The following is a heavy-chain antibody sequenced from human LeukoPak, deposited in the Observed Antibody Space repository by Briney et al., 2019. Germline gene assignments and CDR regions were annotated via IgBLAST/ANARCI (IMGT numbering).Heavy chain of an antibody. J-gene: IGHJ3*02. CDR1: GFTFSSYS. D-gene: IGHD3-10*01. Sequence: PGGSLRLSCAASGFTFSSYSMNWVRQAPGKGLEWVSSISSSSSYIYYADSVKGRFTISRDNAKNSLYLQMNSLRAEDTAVYYCARDRYYGSGSYYSVNDAFDIWGQGTMVTVSS. V-gene: IGHV3-21*01. CDR3: ARDRYYGSGSYYSVNDAFDI. CDR2: ISSSSSYI.